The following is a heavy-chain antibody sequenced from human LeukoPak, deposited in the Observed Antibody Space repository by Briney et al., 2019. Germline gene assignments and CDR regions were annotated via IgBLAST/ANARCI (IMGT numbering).Heavy chain of an antibody. CDR3: ARSYYYYYGMDV. CDR2: IYYSGST. J-gene: IGHJ6*02. Sequence: PSETLSLTCTVSGGSISSYYWSWIRQPPGKGLEWIGYIYYSGSTNYNPSLKGRVTISVDTSKNQFSLKLSSVTAADTAVYYCARSYYYYYGMDVWGQGTTVTVSS. CDR1: GGSISSYY. V-gene: IGHV4-59*08.